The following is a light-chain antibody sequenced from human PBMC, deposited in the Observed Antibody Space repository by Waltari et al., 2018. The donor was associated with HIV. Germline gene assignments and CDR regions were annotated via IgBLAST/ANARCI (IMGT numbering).Light chain of an antibody. V-gene: IGLV1-44*01. CDR2: SRD. CDR3: AAWDGSLIGYV. CDR1: SPNTGSKT. Sequence: QSVLTQSPSASGTPGQRGPIYCSGSSPNTGSKTVNWYQQLPGTAPKLLIYSRDQRPSGVPDRFSGSYSGTSASLAISGLQSEDEADYYCAAWDGSLIGYVFGTGTKVTVL. J-gene: IGLJ1*01.